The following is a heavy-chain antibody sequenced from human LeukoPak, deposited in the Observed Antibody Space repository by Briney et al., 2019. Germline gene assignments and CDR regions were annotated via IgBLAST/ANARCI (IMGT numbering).Heavy chain of an antibody. V-gene: IGHV3-48*04. CDR1: GFTFSSYS. J-gene: IGHJ4*02. D-gene: IGHD3-10*01. CDR3: ARDRRSSGALSYFDY. Sequence: GGSLRLSCAASGFTFSSYSMNWVRQAPGKGLEWVSSISSSGSTIYYADSVKGRFTISRDNAKNSLYLQMNSLRAEDTAVYYCARDRRSSGALSYFDYWGQGTLVTVSS. CDR2: ISSSGSTI.